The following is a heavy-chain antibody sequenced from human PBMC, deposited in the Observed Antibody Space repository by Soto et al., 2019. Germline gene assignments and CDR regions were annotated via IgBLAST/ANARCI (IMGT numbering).Heavy chain of an antibody. CDR2: IYYSGTT. D-gene: IGHD5-18*01. Sequence: SETLSLTCTVSGGSISSGDYYWSWIRQPPGKGLEWIGYIYYSGTTYYNPSLKSRVTISVDTSKNQFSLKVNSVTAADTAVYYCARELIQLWPHYYYGMDVWGQGTTVTVSS. CDR1: GGSISSGDYY. CDR3: ARELIQLWPHYYYGMDV. J-gene: IGHJ6*02. V-gene: IGHV4-30-4*01.